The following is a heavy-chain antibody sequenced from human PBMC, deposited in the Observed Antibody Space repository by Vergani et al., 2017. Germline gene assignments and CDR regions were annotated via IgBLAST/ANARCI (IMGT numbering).Heavy chain of an antibody. CDR1: GFTFSRYA. V-gene: IGHV3-30-3*01. CDR3: ARVRNYYDSSGYEGEEY. D-gene: IGHD3-22*01. J-gene: IGHJ4*02. Sequence: QVPLVESGGGVVQPGRSLRLSCAASGFTFSRYAMHWVRQAPGTGLEWLAVISYDGSNKYYADSVKGRFTISRDNSKSTLYLQMNSLRAEDTAVYYCARVRNYYDSSGYEGEEYWGQGTLVTVSS. CDR2: ISYDGSNK.